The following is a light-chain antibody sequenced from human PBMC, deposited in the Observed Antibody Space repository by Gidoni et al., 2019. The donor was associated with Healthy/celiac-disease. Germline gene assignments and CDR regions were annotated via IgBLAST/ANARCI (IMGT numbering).Light chain of an antibody. CDR1: QSLRSY. CDR3: QQSYITPS. V-gene: IGKV1-39*01. Sequence: DIQITPSPSSLSASVGDRVTITCRANQSLRSYLNWYQQKPGKAPKLLIYAASSLQSGVPSRFSGSGSGTDFTLTISSLQPEDFASYYCQQSYITPSFGQGTKLEIK. J-gene: IGKJ2*03. CDR2: AAS.